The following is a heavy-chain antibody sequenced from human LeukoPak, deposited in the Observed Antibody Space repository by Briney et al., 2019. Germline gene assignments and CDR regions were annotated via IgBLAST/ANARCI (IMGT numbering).Heavy chain of an antibody. Sequence: ASVKVSCKASGYTFTSYYMHWVRQAPGQGLEWMGIINPSGGSTSYAQKFQGRVTMTRDTSTSTVYMELCSLRSEDTAVYYCARRGEGIVVVPAAVDDAFDIWGQGTMVTVSS. J-gene: IGHJ3*02. CDR2: INPSGGST. CDR1: GYTFTSYY. V-gene: IGHV1-46*01. CDR3: ARRGEGIVVVPAAVDDAFDI. D-gene: IGHD2-2*01.